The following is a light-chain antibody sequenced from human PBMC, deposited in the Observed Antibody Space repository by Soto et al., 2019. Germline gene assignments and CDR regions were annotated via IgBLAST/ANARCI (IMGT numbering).Light chain of an antibody. CDR3: QQRSNWLFT. CDR2: DAS. J-gene: IGKJ3*01. V-gene: IGKV3-11*01. Sequence: EIVLTQSPATLSLSPGERATLSCRASQSVSSYLAWYQQKPGQAPRLLIYDASNRATGIPARFSGSGSGTDFTLTISSLAPEDCAVHYCQQRSNWLFTFGPATTGDIK. CDR1: QSVSSY.